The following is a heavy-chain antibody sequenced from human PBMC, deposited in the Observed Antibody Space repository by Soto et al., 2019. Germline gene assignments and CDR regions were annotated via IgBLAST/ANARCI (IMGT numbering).Heavy chain of an antibody. Sequence: PGGSLRLSCAASGFTFSSYSMNWVRQAPGKGLEWVSSISSRSSYIYYADSVKGRFTISRDNAKNSLYLQMNSLRAEDTAVYYCGVIKAPPNKRNWFDPWGQGTLVTVSS. CDR3: GVIKAPPNKRNWFDP. CDR2: ISSRSSYI. V-gene: IGHV3-21*01. J-gene: IGHJ5*02. D-gene: IGHD3-10*01. CDR1: GFTFSSYS.